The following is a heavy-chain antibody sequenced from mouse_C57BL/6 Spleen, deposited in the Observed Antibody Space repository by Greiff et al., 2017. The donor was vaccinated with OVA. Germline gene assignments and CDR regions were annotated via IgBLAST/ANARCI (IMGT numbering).Heavy chain of an antibody. D-gene: IGHD1-1*01. CDR3: ARDGDYCGSWGFAY. CDR2: INPGSGGT. J-gene: IGHJ3*01. CDR1: GYAFTNYL. Sequence: VQLQQSGAELVRPGTSVKVSCKASGYAFTNYLIEWVKQRPGQGLEWIGVINPGSGGTNYNEKFKGKATLTADTSSSTAYMPLSSLTSEDSAVYFCARDGDYCGSWGFAYWGQGTLVTVSA. V-gene: IGHV1-54*01.